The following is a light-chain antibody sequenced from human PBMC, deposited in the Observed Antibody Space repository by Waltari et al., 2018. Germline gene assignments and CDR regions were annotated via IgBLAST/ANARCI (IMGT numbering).Light chain of an antibody. CDR3: QQYNDWLAPT. V-gene: IGKV3-15*01. Sequence: EIVMTQSPATLSVSPGERAILSCRASQSVSGHLAWYQQKPGQAPRLLIYSASTRVTGIPARFSGSGSGTEFTLTISSLQSEDFAVYHCQQYNDWLAPTFGGGTKVEI. J-gene: IGKJ4*01. CDR2: SAS. CDR1: QSVSGH.